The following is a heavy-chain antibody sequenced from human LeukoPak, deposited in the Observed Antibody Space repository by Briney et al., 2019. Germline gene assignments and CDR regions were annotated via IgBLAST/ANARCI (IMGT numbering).Heavy chain of an antibody. Sequence: GGSLRLSCAASGFPFNAYWMTWVRQAPGKGLEWVANIRQDGDTKYYVDSVKGRFTISRDNAMNSLYLQMNSLRAEDTAIYYCARSLPYGTSWYGRSDFWGQGTLVTVSS. V-gene: IGHV3-7*03. J-gene: IGHJ4*02. D-gene: IGHD6-13*01. CDR3: ARSLPYGTSWYGRSDF. CDR2: IRQDGDTK. CDR1: GFPFNAYW.